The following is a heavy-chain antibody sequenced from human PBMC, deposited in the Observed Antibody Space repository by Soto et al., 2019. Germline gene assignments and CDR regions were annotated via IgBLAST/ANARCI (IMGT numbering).Heavy chain of an antibody. CDR2: ISGRGVST. J-gene: IGHJ4*02. CDR1: GFTFSSYA. D-gene: IGHD6-19*01. CDR3: AKEVGYSSGYDYFDY. V-gene: IGHV3-23*01. Sequence: EVQLLGSGGGLVQPGGSLRLSCAASGFTFSSYAMSWVHQAPGKGLEWVSGISGRGVSTHYADSVKGRFTISRDNSKNTLYLQMNSLRAEDTAVYYCAKEVGYSSGYDYFDYWGQGTLVTVSS.